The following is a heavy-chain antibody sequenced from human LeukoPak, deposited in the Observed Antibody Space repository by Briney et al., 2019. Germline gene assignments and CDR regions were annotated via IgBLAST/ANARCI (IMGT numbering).Heavy chain of an antibody. CDR2: IKWDGGRT. D-gene: IGHD2-2*01. V-gene: IGHV3-20*04. Sequence: PEGSLTLSCAASGFTFDDHGMSWVRQAPGKGLEWVSGIKWDGGRTGYADSVKGRFTISRDNAKNSVYLQMNSLRAEDTAVYYCARETRADIVVVPAAMRKYYYYYMDVWGKGTTVTISS. CDR3: ARETRADIVVVPAAMRKYYYYYMDV. J-gene: IGHJ6*03. CDR1: GFTFDDHG.